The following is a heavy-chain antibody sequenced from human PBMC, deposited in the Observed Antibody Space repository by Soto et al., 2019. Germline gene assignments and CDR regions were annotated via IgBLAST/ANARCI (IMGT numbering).Heavy chain of an antibody. CDR1: GGSISSYY. J-gene: IGHJ2*01. CDR2: IYYSGST. CDR3: ARGGPYTMVRGAHYWYFDL. V-gene: IGHV4-59*12. D-gene: IGHD3-10*01. Sequence: SETLSLTCTVSGGSISSYYWTWIRQPPGKGPEWIGDIYYSGSTNYNPSLKSRVTISVDTSKNQFSLKLSSVTAADTAVYYCARGGPYTMVRGAHYWYFDLWGRGTLVTVSS.